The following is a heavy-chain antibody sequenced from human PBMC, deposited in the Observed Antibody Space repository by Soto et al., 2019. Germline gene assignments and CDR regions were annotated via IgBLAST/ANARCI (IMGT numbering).Heavy chain of an antibody. Sequence: GSSVKVSCKASGGTFSSYSISWVRQAPGQGLEWMGGIIPIFGTANYAQKFRGRVTITADESTSTAYMELSSLRSEDTAVYYCASITIFGVVIPGQDYYYYGMDVWGQGTTVTVSS. V-gene: IGHV1-69*13. D-gene: IGHD3-3*01. J-gene: IGHJ6*02. CDR3: ASITIFGVVIPGQDYYYYGMDV. CDR2: IIPIFGTA. CDR1: GGTFSSYS.